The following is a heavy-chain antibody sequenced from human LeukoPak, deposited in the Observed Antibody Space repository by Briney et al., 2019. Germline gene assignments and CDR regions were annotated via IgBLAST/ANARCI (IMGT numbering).Heavy chain of an antibody. J-gene: IGHJ4*02. V-gene: IGHV3-11*05. CDR1: GFTFSDYY. Sequence: PGGSLRLSCAASGFTFSDYYMTWIRQAPGKGLECVSYISSSSDYTNYPDSVKGRFTISRDNAKNSLYLQMNSLRAEDTAVYYCAIVRVGTTNRFDYWGQGTLVTVSS. CDR2: ISSSSDYT. D-gene: IGHD1-26*01. CDR3: AIVRVGTTNRFDY.